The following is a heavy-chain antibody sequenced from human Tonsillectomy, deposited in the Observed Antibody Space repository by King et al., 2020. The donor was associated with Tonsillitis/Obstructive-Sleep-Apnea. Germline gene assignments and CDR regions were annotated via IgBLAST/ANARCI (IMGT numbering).Heavy chain of an antibody. J-gene: IGHJ4*02. CDR2: INPSGGST. V-gene: IGHV1-46*01. D-gene: IGHD3-3*01. CDR3: ARDYDFWSGYYAPYDY. Sequence: QLVQSGAEVKKPGASVKVSCKASGYTFTSYYMHWVRQAPGQGLEWMGIINPSGGSTSYAQKFQGRVTMTRDTSKSTVYMELSSLRSEDTAVYYCARDYDFWSGYYAPYDYWGQGTLVTVSS. CDR1: GYTFTSYY.